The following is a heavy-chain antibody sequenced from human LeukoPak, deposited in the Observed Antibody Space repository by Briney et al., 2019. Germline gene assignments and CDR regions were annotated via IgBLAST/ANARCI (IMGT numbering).Heavy chain of an antibody. D-gene: IGHD3-22*01. CDR3: ARDALRSYYDSDPYYYYGMDV. Sequence: SETLSLTCAVYGGSFSGYYWSWIRQPPGKGLEWIGEINHSGSTNYNPSLKSRVTISVDTSKNQFSLKLSSVTAADTAVYYCARDALRSYYDSDPYYYYGMDVWGQGTTVTVSS. J-gene: IGHJ6*02. V-gene: IGHV4-34*01. CDR1: GGSFSGYY. CDR2: INHSGST.